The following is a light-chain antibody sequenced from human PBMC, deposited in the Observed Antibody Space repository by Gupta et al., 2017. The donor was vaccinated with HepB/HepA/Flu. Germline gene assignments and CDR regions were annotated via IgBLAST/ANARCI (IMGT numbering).Light chain of an antibody. CDR2: QAS. CDR1: QTINYW. V-gene: IGKV1-5*03. J-gene: IGKJ1*01. Sequence: DIQMTQSPSTLSASVGDRVSFTCRASQTINYWLAWYQQKPGKAPKLLIYQASTLQSGVPSRFSGSGFGTEFTLTITSLQPDDFATYHCQQYDNFPWTFGQGTKVEIK. CDR3: QQYDNFPWT.